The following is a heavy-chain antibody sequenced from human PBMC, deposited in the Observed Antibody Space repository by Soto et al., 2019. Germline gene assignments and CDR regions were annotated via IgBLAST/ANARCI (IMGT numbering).Heavy chain of an antibody. CDR1: GGSFSGYY. CDR2: INHSGST. CDR3: ARGLRGDCSSTSYYGDY. D-gene: IGHD2-2*01. Sequence: SETLSLTCAVYGGSFSGYYWSWIRQPPGKGLEWIGEINHSGSTNYNPSLKSRVTISVDTSKNQFSLKLSSVTAADTAVYYCARGLRGDCSSTSYYGDYWGRGTLVTVYS. V-gene: IGHV4-34*01. J-gene: IGHJ4*02.